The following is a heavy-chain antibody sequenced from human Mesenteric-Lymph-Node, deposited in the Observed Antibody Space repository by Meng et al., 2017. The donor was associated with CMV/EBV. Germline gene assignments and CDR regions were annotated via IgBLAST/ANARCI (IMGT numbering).Heavy chain of an antibody. CDR1: EFTFSSYW. CDR2: LNQAGNEK. V-gene: IGHV3-7*01. Sequence: GESLKISCAASEFTFSSYWMTWVRQAPGKGLEWVANLNQAGNEKYYVDSVKGRFTISRDNAKSSLYLQMNSLRAEDTAVYYCARADPRRILMVYAGFDYWGQGTLVTVSS. J-gene: IGHJ4*02. D-gene: IGHD2-8*01. CDR3: ARADPRRILMVYAGFDY.